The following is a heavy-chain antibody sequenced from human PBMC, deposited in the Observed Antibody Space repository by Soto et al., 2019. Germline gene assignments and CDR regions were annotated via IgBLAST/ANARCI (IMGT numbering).Heavy chain of an antibody. CDR1: GYTFTSYG. Sequence: ASVKVSCKASGYTFTSYGISWVRQAPGQGLEWMGWINAYNGNTNYAQKLQGRVTISTDTSITTAYMELSSLKSADTAMYYCARGVDDFWKGYGMDVWGQRTTVTVSS. D-gene: IGHD3-3*01. CDR2: INAYNGNT. V-gene: IGHV1-18*01. CDR3: ARGVDDFWKGYGMDV. J-gene: IGHJ6*02.